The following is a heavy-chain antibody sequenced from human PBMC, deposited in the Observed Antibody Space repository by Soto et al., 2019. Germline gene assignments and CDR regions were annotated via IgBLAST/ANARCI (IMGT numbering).Heavy chain of an antibody. D-gene: IGHD3-10*01. CDR2: ISYDGSNK. Sequence: QVQLVESGGGVVQPGRSLRLSCAASGFTFSSYAMHWVRQAPGKGLEWVAVISYDGSNKYYADSVKGRFTISRDNSKNPLYLQMNSLRAEDTAGYYCARVRDLWFGELKRWYYGMDVWGQGTTVTVSS. CDR1: GFTFSSYA. J-gene: IGHJ6*02. CDR3: ARVRDLWFGELKRWYYGMDV. V-gene: IGHV3-30-3*01.